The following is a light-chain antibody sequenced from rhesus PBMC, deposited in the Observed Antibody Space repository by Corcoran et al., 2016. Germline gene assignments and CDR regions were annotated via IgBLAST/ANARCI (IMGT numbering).Light chain of an antibody. V-gene: IGKV2-104*02. CDR1: QSLLDSEDGNTY. J-gene: IGKJ1*01. CDR2: EVS. Sequence: DIVMTQTPLSLPVTPGEPASISCRSSQSLLDSEDGNTYLDWYLQKPGQSPQLWIYEVSNRALGVPDRFRGSGSDTDFTLKISRVEAEDVGVYYCMQALEFPWTFGQGTKVEIK. CDR3: MQALEFPWT.